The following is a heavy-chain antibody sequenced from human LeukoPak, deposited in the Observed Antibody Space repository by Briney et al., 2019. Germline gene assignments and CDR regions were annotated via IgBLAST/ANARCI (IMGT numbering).Heavy chain of an antibody. Sequence: GGSLRLSCAASGFAFSSYSMTWVRQAPGKGLEWVSVIYSGGSTYYADSVKSRFTISRDNSKNTLYLRMNSLRAEDTAVYYCARDRGRVSSKYYYYYYGMDVWGQGTTVTVSS. CDR3: ARDRGRVSSKYYYYYYGMDV. V-gene: IGHV3-66*01. D-gene: IGHD4-11*01. J-gene: IGHJ6*02. CDR2: IYSGGST. CDR1: GFAFSSYS.